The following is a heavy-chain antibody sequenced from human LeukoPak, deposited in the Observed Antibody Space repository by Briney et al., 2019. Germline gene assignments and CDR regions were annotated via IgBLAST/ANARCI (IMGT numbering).Heavy chain of an antibody. Sequence: SETLSLTCTVSGGSISSSSYYWGWIRQPPGKGLEWIGSIYYSGSTYYNPSLKSRVTISVDTSKNQFSLKLSSVTAADTAVYYCARDHGVTMIVVVPDAFDIWGQGTMVTVSS. D-gene: IGHD3-22*01. CDR1: GGSISSSSYY. J-gene: IGHJ3*02. CDR3: ARDHGVTMIVVVPDAFDI. V-gene: IGHV4-39*07. CDR2: IYYSGST.